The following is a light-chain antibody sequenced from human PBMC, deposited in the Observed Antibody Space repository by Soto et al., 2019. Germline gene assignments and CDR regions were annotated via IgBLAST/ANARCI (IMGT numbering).Light chain of an antibody. CDR2: GAS. Sequence: EIVLTQSPGTLSLSPGERATLSCRASQSVTSSYLAWYQQKPGQAPSLIIYGASSRATVIPDRFSGSGSGTDFTLTISRLEPEYVAVYYCQHYGSSPLTFGGGTKVEIK. CDR3: QHYGSSPLT. V-gene: IGKV3-20*01. J-gene: IGKJ4*02. CDR1: QSVTSSY.